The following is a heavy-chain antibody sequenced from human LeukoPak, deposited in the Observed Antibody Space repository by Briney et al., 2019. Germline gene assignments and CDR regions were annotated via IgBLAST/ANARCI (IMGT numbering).Heavy chain of an antibody. Sequence: PGGSLRLSCAASGLTFSDYWMYWVRQAPGKGLEWVANIKHDGSEKYYVGSVKGRFTISRDNAKNSLYLQMNSLRVEDTAVYYCATDRGLRWGKGTTVTVSS. CDR2: IKHDGSEK. J-gene: IGHJ6*04. V-gene: IGHV3-7*03. CDR3: ATDRGLR. CDR1: GLTFSDYW.